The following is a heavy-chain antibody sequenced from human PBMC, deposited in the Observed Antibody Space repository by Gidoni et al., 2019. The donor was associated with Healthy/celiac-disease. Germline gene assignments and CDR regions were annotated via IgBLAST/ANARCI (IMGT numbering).Heavy chain of an antibody. Sequence: ISRDNSKNTLYLQMNSLRAEDTAVYYCAKGVRSGWPFDYWGQGTLVTVSS. CDR3: AKGVRSGWPFDY. V-gene: IGHV3-23*01. D-gene: IGHD6-19*01. J-gene: IGHJ4*02.